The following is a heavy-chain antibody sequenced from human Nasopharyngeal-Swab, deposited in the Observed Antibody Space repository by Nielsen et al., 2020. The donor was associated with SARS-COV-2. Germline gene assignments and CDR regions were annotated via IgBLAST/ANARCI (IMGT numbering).Heavy chain of an antibody. J-gene: IGHJ4*02. D-gene: IGHD2-15*01. Sequence: SETLSLTCAVYGGSFSGYYWSWIRQPPGKGLEWIGEINHSGSTNCNPSLKSRVTISVDTSKNQFSLKLSSVTAADTAVYYCARGFQDIVVVVAAYRSGFGYWGQGTLVTVSS. CDR1: GGSFSGYY. CDR2: INHSGST. V-gene: IGHV4-34*01. CDR3: ARGFQDIVVVVAAYRSGFGY.